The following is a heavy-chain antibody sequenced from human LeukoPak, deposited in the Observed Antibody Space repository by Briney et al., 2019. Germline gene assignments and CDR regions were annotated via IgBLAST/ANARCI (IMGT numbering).Heavy chain of an antibody. V-gene: IGHV4-34*01. D-gene: IGHD2-2*01. CDR2: INHSGST. Sequence: PSETLSLTCAVYGGSFSGYYWSWIRQPPGKGLEWIGEINHSGSTNYNPSLKSGVTISVDTSKNQFSLKLSSVTAAATAVYYCARGRGEPIGYCSSTSCYRGRRYFDLWGRGTLVTVSS. CDR1: GGSFSGYY. J-gene: IGHJ2*01. CDR3: ARGRGEPIGYCSSTSCYRGRRYFDL.